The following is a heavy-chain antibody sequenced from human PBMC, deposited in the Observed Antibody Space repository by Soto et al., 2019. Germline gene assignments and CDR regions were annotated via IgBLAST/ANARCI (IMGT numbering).Heavy chain of an antibody. V-gene: IGHV4-39*01. CDR1: GGSISSSSYY. Sequence: QLQLQESGPGLVKPSETLSLTCTVSGGSISSSSYYWGWIRQPPGKGLEWIGSIYYSGSTYYNPSLKSRVTISVDTSKNQFSLKLSSVTAADTAVYYCARGWYNSIGWFDPWGQGTLVTVSS. CDR2: IYYSGST. CDR3: ARGWYNSIGWFDP. D-gene: IGHD6-19*01. J-gene: IGHJ5*02.